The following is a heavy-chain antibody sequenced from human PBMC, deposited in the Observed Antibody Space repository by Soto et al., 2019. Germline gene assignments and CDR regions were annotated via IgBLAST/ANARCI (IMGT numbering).Heavy chain of an antibody. V-gene: IGHV1-69*01. CDR1: GGTFSSYA. Sequence: QVQLVQSGAEVKKPGSSVKVSCKASGGTFSSYAISWVRQAPGQGLEWMGGIIPIFGTANYAQKFQGRVTITADESTSTAYMELSSLRSEDTAVYYCVRGGYDSSGYSFYYYYYGMDVWGQGTTVTVSS. J-gene: IGHJ6*02. D-gene: IGHD3-22*01. CDR3: VRGGYDSSGYSFYYYYYGMDV. CDR2: IIPIFGTA.